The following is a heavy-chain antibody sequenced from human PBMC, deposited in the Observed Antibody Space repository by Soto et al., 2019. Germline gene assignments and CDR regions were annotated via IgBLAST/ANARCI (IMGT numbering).Heavy chain of an antibody. CDR1: GGSVSSGGYY. D-gene: IGHD4-17*01. CDR3: ARTLYGDNVDY. J-gene: IGHJ4*02. Sequence: PSETLSLTCSVSGGSVSSGGYYWTWIRQPPGKGLEWIGYTLYSGNSNYNPSLKSRVTLSVETSKNQFSLKLSSVTAADTAVYYCARTLYGDNVDYWGQGTLVTVS. CDR2: TLYSGNS. V-gene: IGHV4-61*08.